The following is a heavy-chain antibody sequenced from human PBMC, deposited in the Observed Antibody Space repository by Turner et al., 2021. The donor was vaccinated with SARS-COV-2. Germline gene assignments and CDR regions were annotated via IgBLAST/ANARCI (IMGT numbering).Heavy chain of an antibody. CDR2: IYSGGST. CDR3: ARDLGGLRFDY. D-gene: IGHD2-15*01. J-gene: IGHJ4*02. V-gene: IGHV3-53*01. CDR1: GFTVSSNY. Sequence: EVQLVESGGGLIQPGGSLRLSCSASGFTVSSNYMSGVRQGPGKGLEWVSVIYSGGSTFYADSVKGRFTISRDNSKNTLYLQMNSLRAEDTAVYYCARDLGGLRFDYWGQGTLVTVSS.